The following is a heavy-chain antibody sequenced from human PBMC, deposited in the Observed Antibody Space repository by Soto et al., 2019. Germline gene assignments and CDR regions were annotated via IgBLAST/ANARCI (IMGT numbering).Heavy chain of an antibody. CDR2: INPNSGET. CDR1: GYTFTGYY. CDR3: ATVFLAVAGTLDY. V-gene: IGHV1-2*02. Sequence: ASVKVSCKASGYTFTGYYMHWVRQAPGQGLEWMGWINPNSGETNYAQKFQGRVTMTKDTSTSTAYMELSRLRSEDTAVYYCATVFLAVAGTLDYWGQGTLVTVSS. D-gene: IGHD6-19*01. J-gene: IGHJ4*02.